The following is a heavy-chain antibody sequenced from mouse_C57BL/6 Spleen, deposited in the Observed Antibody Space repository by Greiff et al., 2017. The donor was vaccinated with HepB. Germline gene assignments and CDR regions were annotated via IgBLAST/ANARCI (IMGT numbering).Heavy chain of an antibody. CDR3: ASFATVVDY. V-gene: IGHV1-50*01. CDR1: GYTFTSYW. J-gene: IGHJ2*01. CDR2: IDPSDSYT. D-gene: IGHD1-1*01. Sequence: QVQLQQPGAELVKPGASVKLSCKASGYTFTSYWMQWVKQRPGQGLEWIGEIDPSDSYTNYNQKFKGKATLTVDTSSSTAYMQLSSLTSEDSAVYYCASFATVVDYWGQGTTLTVSS.